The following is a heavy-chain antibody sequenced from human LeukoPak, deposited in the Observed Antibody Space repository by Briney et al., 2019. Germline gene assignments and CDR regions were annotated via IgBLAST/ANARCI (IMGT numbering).Heavy chain of an antibody. CDR1: GFTFSSYA. Sequence: GGSLRLSCAASGFTFSSYAMSWVRQAPGKGLEWVAKIKQDGSETYYVDSVKGRFTISRDNAKNSLYLQMNSLRAEDTAVYYCARVEEGGYDFSDYWGQGTLVTVSS. J-gene: IGHJ4*02. CDR2: IKQDGSET. V-gene: IGHV3-7*01. CDR3: ARVEEGGYDFSDY. D-gene: IGHD5-12*01.